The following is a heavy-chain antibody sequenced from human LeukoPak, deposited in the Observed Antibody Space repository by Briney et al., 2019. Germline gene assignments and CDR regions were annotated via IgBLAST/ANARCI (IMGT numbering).Heavy chain of an antibody. J-gene: IGHJ6*03. V-gene: IGHV1-8*01. CDR2: MNPNSGNT. CDR1: GYTFTSYD. CDR3: ARALYGSGSYYAYYYYYMDV. D-gene: IGHD3-10*01. Sequence: ASVEVSCKASGYTFTSYDINWVRQATGQGLEWMGWMNPNSGNTGYAQKFQGRVTMTRNTSISTAYMELSSLRSEDTAVYYCARALYGSGSYYAYYYYYMDVWGKGTTITISS.